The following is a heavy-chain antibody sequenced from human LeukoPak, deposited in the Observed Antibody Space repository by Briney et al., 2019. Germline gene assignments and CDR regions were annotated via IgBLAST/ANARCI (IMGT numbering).Heavy chain of an antibody. J-gene: IGHJ4*01. CDR1: GFNFSSYG. CDR3: AKETYHDVKEHIDD. Sequence: GGCLRLSCAASGFNFSSYGMHSVRQAPGKGLEWMAFIRYDGSNKYYADSVKGRFTISRDNSKNTLYLQMNSLRAEDTAVYYCAKETYHDVKEHIDDWGKGTLVTVSS. V-gene: IGHV3-30*02. D-gene: IGHD1/OR15-1a*01. CDR2: IRYDGSNK.